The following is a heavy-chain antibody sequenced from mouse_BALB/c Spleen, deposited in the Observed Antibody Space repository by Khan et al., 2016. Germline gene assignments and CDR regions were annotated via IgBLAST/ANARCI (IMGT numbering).Heavy chain of an antibody. D-gene: IGHD1-1*01. CDR3: ALRAWFAY. CDR1: GYSITSDYA. J-gene: IGHJ3*01. CDR2: ISYSGST. V-gene: IGHV3-2*02. Sequence: EVQLQESGPGLVKPSQSLSLTCTVTGYSITSDYAWNWIRQFPGNKLEWMGYISYSGSTSYNPSLKSRISITRDTSKNQFFLQLNSVTTEDTATXDCALRAWFAYWGQGTLVTVSA.